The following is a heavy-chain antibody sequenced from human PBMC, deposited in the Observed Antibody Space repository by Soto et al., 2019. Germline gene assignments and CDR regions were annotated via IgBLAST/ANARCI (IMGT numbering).Heavy chain of an antibody. CDR3: AKDKVAVAGYYYFDY. J-gene: IGHJ4*02. V-gene: IGHV3-30*18. CDR2: ISYDGSNK. Sequence: VQLVESGGGVVQPGRSLRLSCAASGFTFSSYGMHWVRQAPGKGLEWVAVISYDGSNKYYADSVKGRFTISRDNSKNTLYLQMNSLRAEDTAVYYCAKDKVAVAGYYYFDYWGQGTLVTVSS. CDR1: GFTFSSYG. D-gene: IGHD6-19*01.